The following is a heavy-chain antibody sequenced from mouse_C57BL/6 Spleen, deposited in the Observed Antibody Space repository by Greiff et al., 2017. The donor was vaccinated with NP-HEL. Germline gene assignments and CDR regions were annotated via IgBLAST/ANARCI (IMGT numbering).Heavy chain of an antibody. CDR3: AKLNWDWYFDV. V-gene: IGHV1-52*01. Sequence: QVQLQQPGAELVRPGSSVKLSCKASGYTFTSYWMHWVKQRPIQGLEWIGNIDHNDSETHYNQKFKDKATLTVDKSSSTAYMQLSSLTSEDSAVYYGAKLNWDWYFDVWGTGTTVTVSS. D-gene: IGHD4-1*01. J-gene: IGHJ1*03. CDR2: IDHNDSET. CDR1: GYTFTSYW.